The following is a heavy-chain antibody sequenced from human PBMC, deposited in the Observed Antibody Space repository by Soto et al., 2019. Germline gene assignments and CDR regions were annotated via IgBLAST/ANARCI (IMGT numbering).Heavy chain of an antibody. CDR3: AKDQGCSGGSCYPWYFDY. V-gene: IGHV3-30*18. CDR1: GFTFSSYG. CDR2: IAYDGSNK. J-gene: IGHJ4*02. Sequence: QVQLVESGGGVGQPGRSLRLSCAASGFTFSSYGMHWVRQAPGKGLEWVAVIAYDGSNKYYADSVKGRFTISRDNSKNTLYLQMNSLRAEDTAVYYCAKDQGCSGGSCYPWYFDYWGQGTLVTVSS. D-gene: IGHD2-15*01.